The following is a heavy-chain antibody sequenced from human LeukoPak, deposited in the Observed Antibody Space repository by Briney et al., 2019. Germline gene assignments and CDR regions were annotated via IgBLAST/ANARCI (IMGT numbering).Heavy chain of an antibody. CDR2: ISWDGGST. CDR3: ATSSNYGGDFDY. J-gene: IGHJ4*02. Sequence: PGGSLRLSCAASGFTFDDYTKHWVRQAPGKGLEWVPLISWDGGSTYYADSVKGRFTISRDNSKNSLYLQMNSLRTEDTALYYCATSSNYGGDFDYWGQGTLVTVSS. CDR1: GFTFDDYT. D-gene: IGHD1-7*01. V-gene: IGHV3-43*01.